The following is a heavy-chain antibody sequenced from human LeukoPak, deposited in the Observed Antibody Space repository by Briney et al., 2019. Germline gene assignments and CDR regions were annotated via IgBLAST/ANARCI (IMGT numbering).Heavy chain of an antibody. V-gene: IGHV4-31*03. J-gene: IGHJ4*02. CDR1: GGSINSGGYY. CDR2: IFYSGST. CDR3: ARGRWTFDY. Sequence: SETLSLTCTVSGGSINSGGYYWSWIRQHPGKGLEWIGYIFYSGSTYYNPSLKSRVTISLDTSKNEFSLKLSSVTAADTAVYYCARGRWTFDYWGQGTLVTVSS. D-gene: IGHD4-23*01.